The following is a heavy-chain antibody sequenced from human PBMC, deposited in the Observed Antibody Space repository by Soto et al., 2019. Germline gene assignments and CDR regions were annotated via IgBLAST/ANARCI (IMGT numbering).Heavy chain of an antibody. Sequence: QVQLVQSGAEVKKPGASVKVSCKASGYTFTSYDINWVRQATGQGLEWMGWMNPNSGNTGYAQKFQGRVTMTRNTSRSTAYMELSSLRSEDTAVYYCARRGGGSLVSRAWWFDPWGQGTLVTVSA. CDR2: MNPNSGNT. J-gene: IGHJ5*02. CDR3: ARRGGGSLVSRAWWFDP. D-gene: IGHD2-15*01. V-gene: IGHV1-8*01. CDR1: GYTFTSYD.